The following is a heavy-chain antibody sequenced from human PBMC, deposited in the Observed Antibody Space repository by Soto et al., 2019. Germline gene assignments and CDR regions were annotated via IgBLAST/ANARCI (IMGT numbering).Heavy chain of an antibody. CDR3: ARRIAVAGLFDY. CDR2: ISAYNGNT. D-gene: IGHD6-19*01. CDR1: GYTFTSYG. J-gene: IGHJ4*02. Sequence: ASVKVSCKASGYTFTSYGISWARQAPGQGLEWMGWISAYNGNTNYAQKLQGRVTMTTDTSTSTAYMELRSLRSDDTAVYYCARRIAVAGLFDYWGQGTLVTVSS. V-gene: IGHV1-18*01.